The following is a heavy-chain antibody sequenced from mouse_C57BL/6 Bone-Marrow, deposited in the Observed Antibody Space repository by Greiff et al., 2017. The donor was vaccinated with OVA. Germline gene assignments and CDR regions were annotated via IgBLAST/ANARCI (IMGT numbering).Heavy chain of an antibody. CDR1: GFTFSSYT. J-gene: IGHJ3*01. D-gene: IGHD2-3*01. CDR2: ISGGGGNT. CDR3: ARQAWLLRFAY. V-gene: IGHV5-9*01. Sequence: EVKVEESGGGLVKPGGSLKLSCAASGFTFSSYTMSWVRQTPEKRLEWVANISGGGGNTYYPDSVKGRFTISRDNAKNTLYLQMSSLRSEDTALYYCARQAWLLRFAYWGQGTLVTVSA.